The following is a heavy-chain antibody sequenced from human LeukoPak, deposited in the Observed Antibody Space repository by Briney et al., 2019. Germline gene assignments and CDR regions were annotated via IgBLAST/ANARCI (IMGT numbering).Heavy chain of an antibody. Sequence: SETLSLTCTVSGVPISSYYWSWIRQPPGKGLEWIGYIYNSGSTKYNPSLKKRVTISVDTSKNQFSLNRSCVTAADTAVYYCAGTEVATISAFDYGGQGTLVTVSS. D-gene: IGHD5-24*01. CDR1: GVPISSYY. CDR2: IYNSGST. CDR3: AGTEVATISAFDY. V-gene: IGHV4-4*09. J-gene: IGHJ4*02.